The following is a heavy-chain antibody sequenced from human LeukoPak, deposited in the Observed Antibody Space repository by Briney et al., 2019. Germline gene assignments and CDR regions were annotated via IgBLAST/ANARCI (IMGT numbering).Heavy chain of an antibody. J-gene: IGHJ4*02. V-gene: IGHV1-69*01. CDR2: IIPIFGTA. D-gene: IGHD2-15*01. Sequence: SVKVSCKASGDTFSGYAISWVRQAPGQGLEWMGGIIPIFGTANYSQKFQGRVTITADESTSTAYMELSSLRAEDTAVYFCASVGDCSGGSCYLFDYWGEGTLVTVSS. CDR1: GDTFSGYA. CDR3: ASVGDCSGGSCYLFDY.